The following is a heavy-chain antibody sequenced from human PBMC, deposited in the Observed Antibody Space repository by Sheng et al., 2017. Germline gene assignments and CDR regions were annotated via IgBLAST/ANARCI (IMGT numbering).Heavy chain of an antibody. Sequence: EVQLLESGGGLVQPGGSLRLSCAASGFTFSNFAMSWVRQAPGKGLEWVSSISSSGGSTYFADSVKGRFTISRDNSKNTLYLQMNSLRVEDTAVYYCAKDDGGERYWGQGTLVTVSS. D-gene: IGHD4-17*01. V-gene: IGHV3-23*01. J-gene: IGHJ4*02. CDR1: GFTFSNFA. CDR2: ISSSGGST. CDR3: AKDDGGERY.